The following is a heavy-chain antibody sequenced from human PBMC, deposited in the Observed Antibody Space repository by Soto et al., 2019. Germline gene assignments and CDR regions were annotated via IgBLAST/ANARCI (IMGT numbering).Heavy chain of an antibody. D-gene: IGHD3-16*01. Sequence: QVQLVESGGGVVQPGRSLRLSCAASGFTFSSYGMHWVRQAPGKGLEWVAVIWYDGSNKYYADSVKGRFIISRDNSKNTLYLQMNSLRAEDTAVYYCARDYVDYVWGSSIDYWGQGTLVTVSS. V-gene: IGHV3-33*01. CDR2: IWYDGSNK. CDR3: ARDYVDYVWGSSIDY. CDR1: GFTFSSYG. J-gene: IGHJ4*02.